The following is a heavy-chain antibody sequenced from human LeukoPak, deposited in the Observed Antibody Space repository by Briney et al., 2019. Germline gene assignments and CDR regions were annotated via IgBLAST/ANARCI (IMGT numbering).Heavy chain of an antibody. V-gene: IGHV3-30*02. CDR3: AKVFSGYDETLDY. CDR2: IRYDGSNK. CDR1: GFTFSSYG. J-gene: IGHJ4*02. Sequence: GGSLRLSCAASGFTFSSYGMHWVRQAPGKGLEWVAFIRYDGSNKYYADSVKGRFTISRDNSKNTLYLQMNSLRAEDAAVYYCAKVFSGYDETLDYWGQGTLVTVSS. D-gene: IGHD5-12*01.